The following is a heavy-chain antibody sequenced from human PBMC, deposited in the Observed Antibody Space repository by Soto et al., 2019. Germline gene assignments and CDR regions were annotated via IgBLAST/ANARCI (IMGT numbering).Heavy chain of an antibody. V-gene: IGHV3-23*01. CDR3: AKSNQSSSSMAYYYYYHMDV. Sequence: GGSLRLSCAASGFTFSSYAMSWVRQAPGKGLEWVSAISGSGGSTYYADSVKGRFTISRDNSKNTLYLQMNSLRAEDTAVYYCAKSNQSSSSMAYYYYYHMDVWGKGTTVTVSS. J-gene: IGHJ6*03. D-gene: IGHD6-6*01. CDR2: ISGSGGST. CDR1: GFTFSSYA.